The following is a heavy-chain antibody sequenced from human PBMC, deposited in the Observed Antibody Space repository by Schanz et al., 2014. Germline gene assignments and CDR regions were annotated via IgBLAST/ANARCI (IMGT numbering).Heavy chain of an antibody. CDR3: AKDLAAVGVFDY. CDR1: GFTFNNYG. V-gene: IGHV3-33*06. D-gene: IGHD6-13*01. Sequence: QVQVVESGGGVVQPGRSPRLSCVASGFTFNNYGMHWVRQAPGKGLGWVAVIWHDGSGKYYADSVKGRFTISRDNSKNSLYLQMNSLRAEDTAIYYCAKDLAAVGVFDYWGQGSLVTVSP. J-gene: IGHJ4*02. CDR2: IWHDGSGK.